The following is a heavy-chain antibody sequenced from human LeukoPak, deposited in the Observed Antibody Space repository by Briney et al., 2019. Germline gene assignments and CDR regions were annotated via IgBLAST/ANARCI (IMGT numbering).Heavy chain of an antibody. J-gene: IGHJ4*02. D-gene: IGHD3-22*01. CDR1: GYTFTGYY. CDR2: INPNSGGT. Sequence: ASVKVSCKASGYTFTGYYMHWVRQAPGQGLEWMGWINPNSGGTNYAQKFQGRVTMTRDTSISTAYMELSRLRSDDTAVYYCARDGPPYYYDSRTLGYWGQGTLVTVSS. V-gene: IGHV1-2*02. CDR3: ARDGPPYYYDSRTLGY.